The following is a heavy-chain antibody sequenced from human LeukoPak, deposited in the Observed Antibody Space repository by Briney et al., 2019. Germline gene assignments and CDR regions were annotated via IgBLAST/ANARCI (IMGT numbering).Heavy chain of an antibody. D-gene: IGHD3-22*01. Sequence: GRSLRLSCAASGFTFSNYGMHWVRQVPGKGLEWVAAIWFDGIRKYYADSVKGRLTISRDNSKNTLYLQMDSLRAEDTAVYYCARDLEDSSPFGAFDMWGQGTMVTVSS. CDR2: IWFDGIRK. J-gene: IGHJ3*02. CDR3: ARDLEDSSPFGAFDM. CDR1: GFTFSNYG. V-gene: IGHV3-33*01.